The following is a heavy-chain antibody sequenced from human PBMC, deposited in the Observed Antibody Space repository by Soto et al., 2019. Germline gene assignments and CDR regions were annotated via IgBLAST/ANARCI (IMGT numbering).Heavy chain of an antibody. D-gene: IGHD1-26*01. CDR1: GYTFTNYA. J-gene: IGHJ2*01. V-gene: IGHV1-3*01. CDR2: INAGNGNT. CDR3: ARAGSLYWYFDL. Sequence: GASVKVSCKASGYTFTNYAMHWVRQAPGQRLEWMGWINAGNGNTKYSQKFQGRVTITRDTSASTAYMELSSLRSEDTAVYDCARAGSLYWYFDLWGRGTMVT.